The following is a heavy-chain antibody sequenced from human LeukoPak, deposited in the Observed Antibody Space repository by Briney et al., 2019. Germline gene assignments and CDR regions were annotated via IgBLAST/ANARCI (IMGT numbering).Heavy chain of an antibody. CDR3: AKSHGDYGLLDY. CDR1: GYSLTDLS. V-gene: IGHV1-24*01. J-gene: IGHJ4*02. CDR2: FDPEDGEP. D-gene: IGHD4-17*01. Sequence: SAKVSCKVSGYSLTDLSLLWVRQAPGKGLEWMGGFDPEDGEPIYAQKFQGRLSMTEDTSKDTGYMELRTLRSEDTALYYCAKSHGDYGLLDYWGQGTLVTVSS.